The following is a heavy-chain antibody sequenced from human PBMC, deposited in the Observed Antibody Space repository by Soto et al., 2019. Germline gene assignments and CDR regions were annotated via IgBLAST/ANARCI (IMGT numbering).Heavy chain of an antibody. J-gene: IGHJ6*03. Sequence: SETLSLTCTVSGGSISSYYWSWIRQPPGKGLEWIAYIYYSGSTNYNPSLKSRVTISVDASKNQFSLKLTSVTAADTAVYYCVRTGYRMVYYMDVWGKGTTLTVSS. V-gene: IGHV4-59*01. CDR1: GGSISSYY. D-gene: IGHD2-2*02. CDR2: IYYSGST. CDR3: VRTGYRMVYYMDV.